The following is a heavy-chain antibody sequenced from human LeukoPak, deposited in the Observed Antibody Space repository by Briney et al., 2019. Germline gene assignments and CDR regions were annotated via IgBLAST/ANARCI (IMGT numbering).Heavy chain of an antibody. D-gene: IGHD3-9*01. Sequence: GRPLRLSCAASGFRLSSYDMHWVRQAPGKGLEWVTFIWYDGSNKYYADSVKGRFTISRDNSKNTLYLQMNSLRAEDTAVYYCARDRDWAFDYWGQGTLITVSS. CDR2: IWYDGSNK. CDR1: GFRLSSYD. J-gene: IGHJ4*02. V-gene: IGHV3-33*01. CDR3: ARDRDWAFDY.